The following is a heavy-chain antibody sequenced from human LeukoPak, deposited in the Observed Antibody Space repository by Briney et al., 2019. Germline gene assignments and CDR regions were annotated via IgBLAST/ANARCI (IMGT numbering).Heavy chain of an antibody. CDR3: AREPGANYFDY. Sequence: ASVTVSFTASGYTFTTYYIQWVRQAPRHRLGWMLGITPNSGVTTYAHNFQCRLTLPWDPSVSTTYLELRRVRSDNTAMYYCAREPGANYFDYWGQGTRVTASS. D-gene: IGHD7-27*01. J-gene: IGHJ4*02. CDR2: ITPNSGVT. V-gene: IGHV1-2*02. CDR1: GYTFTTYY.